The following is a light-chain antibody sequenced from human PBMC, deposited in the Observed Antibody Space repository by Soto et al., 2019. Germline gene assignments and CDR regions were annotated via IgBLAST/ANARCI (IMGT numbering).Light chain of an antibody. Sequence: EIVMTQSPATLSVSPGERATLSCRASQSVRNNLAWYQQKPGQAPRLLIYGASTRATGIPARFSGSGSVTEFTLTIRSLQSEDFAVYYCQHYNNWPPWTFGQGTKVEIK. V-gene: IGKV3-15*01. J-gene: IGKJ1*01. CDR3: QHYNNWPPWT. CDR2: GAS. CDR1: QSVRNN.